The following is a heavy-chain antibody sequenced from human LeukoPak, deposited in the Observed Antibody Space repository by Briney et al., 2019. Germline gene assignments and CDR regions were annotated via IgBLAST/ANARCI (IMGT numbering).Heavy chain of an antibody. CDR3: ARDRRITVVRRPPAWLDP. CDR2: IYYSGST. Sequence: SETLSLTCTVSGGSISSYYWSWIRQPPGKGLEWIGYIYYSGSTNYNPSLKSRVTISVDTSKNQFSLKLSSVTAADTAVYYCARDRRITVVRRPPAWLDPWGQGTLATVSS. V-gene: IGHV4-59*01. D-gene: IGHD3-10*01. J-gene: IGHJ5*02. CDR1: GGSISSYY.